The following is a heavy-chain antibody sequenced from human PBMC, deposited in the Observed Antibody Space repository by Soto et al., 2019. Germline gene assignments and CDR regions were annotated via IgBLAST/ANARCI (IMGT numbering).Heavy chain of an antibody. V-gene: IGHV4-59*08. D-gene: IGHD3-16*02. CDR1: GGSISEYY. J-gene: IGHJ5*02. Sequence: PSETLSLTCSVYGGSISEYYWSWIRQSPGKGLEWIGFASHSGSTNYNPSLRSRVTISVDTSKNQFSLRLSTVTAADTAVYFCAGTYSYGFINWLDPWGQGTLVTVSS. CDR3: AGTYSYGFINWLDP. CDR2: ASHSGST.